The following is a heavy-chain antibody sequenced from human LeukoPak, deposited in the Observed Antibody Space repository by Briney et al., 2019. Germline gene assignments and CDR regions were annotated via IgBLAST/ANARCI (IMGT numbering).Heavy chain of an antibody. D-gene: IGHD2/OR15-2a*01. CDR1: GYTFTTYG. Sequence: ASVKVSCRASGYTFTTYGISWVRQAPGQGLEWMGWINPNSGGTNYAQKFQGWVTMTRDTSISTAYMELSRLRSDDTAVYYCARDLGGSFSPSFDYWGQGTLVTVSS. CDR2: INPNSGGT. CDR3: ARDLGGSFSPSFDY. J-gene: IGHJ4*02. V-gene: IGHV1-2*04.